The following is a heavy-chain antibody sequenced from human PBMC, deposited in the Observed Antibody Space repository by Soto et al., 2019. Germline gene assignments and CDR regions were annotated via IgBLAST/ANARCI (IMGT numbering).Heavy chain of an antibody. D-gene: IGHD2-15*01. V-gene: IGHV5-51*01. CDR2: IYPGDSDT. CDR1: GYSFTSYW. Sequence: GESLKISCKGSGYSFTSYWIGWVRQMPGKGLEWMGIIYPGDSDTRYSPSFQGQVTISADKSISTAYLQWSSLKASDTAMYYCARQASGGYYHYYMDVWGKGTTVTVSS. CDR3: ARQASGGYYHYYMDV. J-gene: IGHJ6*03.